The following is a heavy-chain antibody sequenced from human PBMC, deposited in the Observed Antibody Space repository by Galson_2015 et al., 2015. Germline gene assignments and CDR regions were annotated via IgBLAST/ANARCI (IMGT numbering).Heavy chain of an antibody. D-gene: IGHD3-10*01. V-gene: IGHV3-23*01. CDR3: AKEGRGSLHFDF. Sequence: SLRLSCAASGFTFSSYAMSWVRQAPGKGLEWVSAISGSGGSTYYADTVKGRFTISRDNSKNTLYMQMNSLRAEDTAVYYCAKEGRGSLHFDFWGQGTLVTVSS. CDR2: ISGSGGST. J-gene: IGHJ4*02. CDR1: GFTFSSYA.